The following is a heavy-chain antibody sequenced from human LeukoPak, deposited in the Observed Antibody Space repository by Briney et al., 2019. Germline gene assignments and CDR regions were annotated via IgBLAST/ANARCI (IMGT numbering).Heavy chain of an antibody. Sequence: PGGSLRLSCAASGFTFSNAWMSWVRQAPGKGLEWVGRIKSKTDGGTTDYAAPVKGRFTISRDDSKNTLYLQMNSLKTEDTAVYYCTSPEGIAARRYYYYMDVWGKGTTVTVSS. D-gene: IGHD6-6*01. V-gene: IGHV3-15*01. J-gene: IGHJ6*03. CDR3: TSPEGIAARRYYYYMDV. CDR2: IKSKTDGGTT. CDR1: GFTFSNAW.